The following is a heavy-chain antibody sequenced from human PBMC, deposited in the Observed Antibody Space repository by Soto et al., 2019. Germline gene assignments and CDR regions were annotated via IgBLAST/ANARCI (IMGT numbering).Heavy chain of an antibody. CDR2: ISFNGGTI. Sequence: PGGSLRLSCAASGFTFSDYYMSWIRQAPGKGLEWVSYISFNGGTIYYADSVKGRFTISRDNVKNSLYLQMNSLRAEDTAVYYCARGSAMTTVTTAVAFDVWGQGTMVTVSS. V-gene: IGHV3-11*01. J-gene: IGHJ3*01. CDR1: GFTFSDYY. CDR3: ARGSAMTTVTTAVAFDV. D-gene: IGHD4-4*01.